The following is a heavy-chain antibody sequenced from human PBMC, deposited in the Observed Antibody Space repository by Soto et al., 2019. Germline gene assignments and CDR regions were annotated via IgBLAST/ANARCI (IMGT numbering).Heavy chain of an antibody. J-gene: IGHJ5*02. D-gene: IGHD2-15*01. CDR1: GFTFSSYG. CDR3: ARGYDCSGGSCYSNWFDP. CDR2: IWYDGSNK. V-gene: IGHV3-33*01. Sequence: PGGSLRLSCAASGFTFSSYGMHWVRQAPGKGLEWAAVIWYDGSNKYYADSVKGRFTISRDNSKNTLYLQMNSLRAEDTAVYYCARGYDCSGGSCYSNWFDPWGQGTLVTVSS.